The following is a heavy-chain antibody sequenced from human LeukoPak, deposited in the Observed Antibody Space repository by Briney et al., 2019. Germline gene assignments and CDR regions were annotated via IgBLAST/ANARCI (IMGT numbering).Heavy chain of an antibody. Sequence: ASVKVSCKASGYTFTSYYMHWVRQAPGQGLEWMGIINPSGDSTSYAQKFQGRVTMTRDTSTSTVYMELSSLRSEDTAVYYCARDGTWDRIFGSGSGRWFDPWGQGTLVTVSS. D-gene: IGHD3-3*01. J-gene: IGHJ5*02. V-gene: IGHV1-46*01. CDR2: INPSGDST. CDR3: ARDGTWDRIFGSGSGRWFDP. CDR1: GYTFTSYY.